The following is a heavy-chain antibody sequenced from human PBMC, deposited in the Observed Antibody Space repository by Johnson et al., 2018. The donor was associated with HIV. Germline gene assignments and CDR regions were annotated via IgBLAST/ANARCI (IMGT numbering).Heavy chain of an antibody. V-gene: IGHV3-NL1*01. Sequence: QVQLVESGGGVVQPGGSLRLSCAASGFTFRSYGTHWVRQAPGKGLVWVSRINSDGSSTNYADSVKGRFTIPRDNSKNTLYLQMNSLRAEDTAVYYCAREYVGQWLGPRHAFDIWGQGTMVTVSS. D-gene: IGHD6-19*01. J-gene: IGHJ3*02. CDR3: AREYVGQWLGPRHAFDI. CDR1: GFTFRSYG. CDR2: INSDGSST.